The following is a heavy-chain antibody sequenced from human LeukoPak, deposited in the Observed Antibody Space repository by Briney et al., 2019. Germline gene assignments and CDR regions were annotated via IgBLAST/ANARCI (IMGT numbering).Heavy chain of an antibody. J-gene: IGHJ4*02. CDR3: ARDGEYCTNGVCSQIDY. V-gene: IGHV1-18*01. CDR2: ISAYNGNT. CDR1: GYTFTSYG. Sequence: GASVKVSCKASGYTFTSYGISWVRQAPGQGLEWMGWISAYNGNTNYAQKLQGRVTMTTDTSTSTAYMEPRSLRSDDTAVYYCARDGEYCTNGVCSQIDYWGQGTLVTVSS. D-gene: IGHD2-8*01.